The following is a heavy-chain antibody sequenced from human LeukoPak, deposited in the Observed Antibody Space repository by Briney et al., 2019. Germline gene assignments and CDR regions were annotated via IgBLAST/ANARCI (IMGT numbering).Heavy chain of an antibody. CDR3: ARDQYDTWSRRGNFDS. CDR2: IKLDGSEK. V-gene: IGHV3-7*03. D-gene: IGHD3-3*01. Sequence: GGSLRLSCVASGFTFGKYWMSWVRQAPGKGLEWVANIKLDGSEKNYVGSVKGRFAISRDNTKNSLYLQMNSLRAEDTAVFYCARDQYDTWSRRGNFDSWGQGTLVIVSS. J-gene: IGHJ4*02. CDR1: GFTFGKYW.